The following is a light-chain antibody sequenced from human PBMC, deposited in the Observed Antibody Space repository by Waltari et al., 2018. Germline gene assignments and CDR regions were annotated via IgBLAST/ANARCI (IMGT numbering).Light chain of an antibody. Sequence: EIVLTQSPDTLSLSPGERATPSGRASPSVSTFLAWYQQKPGQAPRLLIYHASNKASGIPARFSGRGSGTNFTLTIGSLEPEDFAVYYCQQRANWPPLSFGGGTSVEIK. CDR3: QQRANWPPLS. CDR2: HAS. CDR1: PSVSTF. J-gene: IGKJ4*01. V-gene: IGKV3-11*01.